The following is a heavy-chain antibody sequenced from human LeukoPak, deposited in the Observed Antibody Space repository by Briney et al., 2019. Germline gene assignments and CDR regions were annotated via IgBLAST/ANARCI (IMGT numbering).Heavy chain of an antibody. V-gene: IGHV4-30-2*01. Sequence: SETLSLTCTVSGGSISSGGYYWSWIRRPPGKGLEGIGYIYHSGSTYYNPSLKSRVTISVDRSKNQFSLKLSSVTAAATAVYYCAKHALAYDYYYSMDVWGKATTVTASS. D-gene: IGHD3-3*02. CDR2: IYHSGST. CDR1: GGSISSGGYY. J-gene: IGHJ6*03. CDR3: AKHALAYDYYYSMDV.